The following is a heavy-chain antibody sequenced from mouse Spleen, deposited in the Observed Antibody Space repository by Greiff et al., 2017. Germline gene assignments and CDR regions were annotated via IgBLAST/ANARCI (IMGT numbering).Heavy chain of an antibody. CDR1: GYTFTSYW. V-gene: IGHV1-7*01. Sequence: QVQLKESGAELAKPGASVKLSCKASGYTFTSYWMHWVKQRPGQGLEWIGYINPSSGYTKYNQKFKDKAALTADKSSSTAYMQLSSLTYEDSAVYYCARTYYGRNYFDYWGQGTTLTVSS. J-gene: IGHJ2*01. CDR3: ARTYYGRNYFDY. CDR2: INPSSGYT. D-gene: IGHD1-1*01.